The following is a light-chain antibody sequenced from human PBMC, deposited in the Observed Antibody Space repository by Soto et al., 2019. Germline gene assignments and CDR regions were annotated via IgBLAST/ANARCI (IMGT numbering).Light chain of an antibody. Sequence: QSALTQPRSVSGSPGQSVTISCTGTSSDVGGYNYVSWYQQHPGKAPKLMIYDVSKRPSGVPDRFSGSKSGNTASLTISGRQDADEAAYYCCSYAASCYSWVFGGGTQLTVL. V-gene: IGLV2-11*01. CDR3: CSYAASCYSWV. CDR2: DVS. J-gene: IGLJ2*01. CDR1: SSDVGGYNY.